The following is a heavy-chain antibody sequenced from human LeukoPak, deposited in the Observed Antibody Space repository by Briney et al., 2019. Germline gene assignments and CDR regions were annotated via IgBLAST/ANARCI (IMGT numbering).Heavy chain of an antibody. CDR2: ISSSSTYI. CDR3: ARLVVGAAAGLFDY. V-gene: IGHV3-21*04. D-gene: IGHD6-13*01. CDR1: GFTFSSYT. Sequence: GGSLRLSCAASGFTFSSYTMNWVRQAPGKGLEWVSSISSSSTYIYYANSVKGRFTISRDNAKNSLYLQMNSLRAEDTAVYYCARLVVGAAAGLFDYWGQGTLVTVSS. J-gene: IGHJ4*02.